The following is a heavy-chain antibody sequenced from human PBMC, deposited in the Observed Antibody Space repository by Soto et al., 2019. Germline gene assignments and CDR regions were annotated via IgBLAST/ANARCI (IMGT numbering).Heavy chain of an antibody. Sequence: EVQLVESGGDLVQPGGSLRLSCAASGFTCSGHWMHWVRQVPGKGLEWVSRINTDGGSAAYADSVKGRFPISRDNAKNTLYLQMKGLRAEDTAVYYCAREAGYCSRTSCYRRAFDPWGQGTTVTVSS. V-gene: IGHV3-74*03. CDR2: INTDGGSA. J-gene: IGHJ3*01. CDR3: AREAGYCSRTSCYRRAFDP. CDR1: GFTCSGHW. D-gene: IGHD2-2*01.